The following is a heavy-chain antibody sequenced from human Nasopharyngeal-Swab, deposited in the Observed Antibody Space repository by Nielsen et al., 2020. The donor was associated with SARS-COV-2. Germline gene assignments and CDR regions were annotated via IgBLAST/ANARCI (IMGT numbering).Heavy chain of an antibody. CDR2: ISWDGGST. CDR3: AKAVGAPYYYYYYMDV. D-gene: IGHD4-17*01. Sequence: GESLKISCAASGFTFDDYAMHWVRQAPGKGLEWVSLISWDGGSTYYADSVKGRFTISRDNSKNSLYLQMNSLRAEDTALYYCAKAVGAPYYYYYYMDVWAKGTTVTVSS. V-gene: IGHV3-43D*03. J-gene: IGHJ6*03. CDR1: GFTFDDYA.